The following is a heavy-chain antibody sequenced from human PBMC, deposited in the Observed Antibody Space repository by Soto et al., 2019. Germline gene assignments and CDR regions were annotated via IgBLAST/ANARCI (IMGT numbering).Heavy chain of an antibody. CDR1: GGSFSGYY. J-gene: IGHJ6*03. CDR3: ASQGLPYFDWSPTPLYYMDV. D-gene: IGHD3-9*01. Sequence: SETPSLTCAVYGGSFSGYYWGWIRQPPGKGLEWIGEINHSGNTNYNPSLKSRVTISVDKSKNQFSLKLSSVTAADTAVYYCASQGLPYFDWSPTPLYYMDVWGKGTTVTVSS. V-gene: IGHV4-34*01. CDR2: INHSGNT.